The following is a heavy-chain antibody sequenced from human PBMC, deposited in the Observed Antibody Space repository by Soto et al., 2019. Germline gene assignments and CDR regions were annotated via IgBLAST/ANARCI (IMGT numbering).Heavy chain of an antibody. CDR1: GFTFSSYA. J-gene: IGHJ4*02. V-gene: IGHV3-23*01. CDR3: AKGGAAAVLPYYFDY. Sequence: EVQLLESGGGLVQPGGSLRLSCAASGFTFSSYAMSWVRQAPGKGLEWVSAISGSGGSTYYADSVKGRFTIYRDNSNNTLYLQMNSLRAEDTAVYYCAKGGAAAVLPYYFDYWGQGTLVTVSS. D-gene: IGHD6-13*01. CDR2: ISGSGGST.